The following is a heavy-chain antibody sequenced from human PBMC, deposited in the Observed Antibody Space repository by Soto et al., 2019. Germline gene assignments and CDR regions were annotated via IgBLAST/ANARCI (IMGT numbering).Heavy chain of an antibody. CDR3: ARDKDRQQLGGNYYYIRDV. Sequence: QVQLVQSGAEVKKPGSSVKVSCKTSGGTFRTSAISWVRQAPGQGLEWMVGIMPVFPTPDYAQKFQGRVTITADESTSTAYMELSSLRSEDTAVYYCARDKDRQQLGGNYYYIRDVWGQGTTVTVSS. D-gene: IGHD3-3*02. CDR1: GGTFRTSA. V-gene: IGHV1-69*12. CDR2: IMPVFPTP. J-gene: IGHJ6*01.